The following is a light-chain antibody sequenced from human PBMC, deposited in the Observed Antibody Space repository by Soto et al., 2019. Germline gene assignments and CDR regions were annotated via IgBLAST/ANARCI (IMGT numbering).Light chain of an antibody. V-gene: IGKV1-5*01. CDR2: AAS. J-gene: IGKJ4*01. CDR3: QQLNSYPLT. Sequence: DIQMTQSPSTLSASVGDRVTITCRASQSISSWLAWYQQKPGKAPKLLIYAASTLQSGVPSRFSGSGSGTEFTLTISSLQPGDFATYYCQQLNSYPLTFGGGTKVDIK. CDR1: QSISSW.